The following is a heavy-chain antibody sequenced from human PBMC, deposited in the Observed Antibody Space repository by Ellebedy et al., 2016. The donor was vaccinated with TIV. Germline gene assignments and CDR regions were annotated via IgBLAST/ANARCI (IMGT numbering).Heavy chain of an antibody. CDR3: ARDRNWDIFDY. CDR1: GYTFTSYW. CDR2: INGDGSHT. V-gene: IGHV3-74*01. Sequence: GGSLRLSCAASGYTFTSYWMHWVRQAPGKGLVWVSHINGDGSHTIYADSVKGRFTVSRDNAKNTLYLQMNSLRPDDSAMYYCARDRNWDIFDYWGHGTLVTVSS. J-gene: IGHJ4*01. D-gene: IGHD1/OR15-1a*01.